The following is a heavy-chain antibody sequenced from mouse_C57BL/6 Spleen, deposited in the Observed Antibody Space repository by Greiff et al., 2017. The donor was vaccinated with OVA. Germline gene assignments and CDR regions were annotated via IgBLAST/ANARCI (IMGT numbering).Heavy chain of an antibody. CDR1: GYTFTDYY. CDR3: ARGITTAFDY. V-gene: IGHV1-26*01. CDR2: INPNNGGT. D-gene: IGHD1-2*01. J-gene: IGHJ2*01. Sequence: QLQQSGPELVKPGASVKISCKASGYTFTDYYMNWVKQSHGKSLEWIGDINPNNGGTSYNQKFKGKATLTVDKSSSTAYMELRSLTSEDSAVYYCARGITTAFDYWGQGTTLTVSS.